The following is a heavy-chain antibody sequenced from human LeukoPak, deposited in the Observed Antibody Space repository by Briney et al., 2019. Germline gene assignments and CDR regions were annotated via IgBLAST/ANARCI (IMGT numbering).Heavy chain of an antibody. D-gene: IGHD6-19*01. CDR1: GYTFTSYW. Sequence: GESLKISCKGSGYTFTSYWIGWVRQMPGKGLEWMGTIYPGDSDTRYSPSFQGQATISADKSISTAYLQWSSLKAADTAMYYCARAKAGETTFDYWGQGTLVRVSS. J-gene: IGHJ4*02. V-gene: IGHV5-51*01. CDR3: ARAKAGETTFDY. CDR2: IYPGDSDT.